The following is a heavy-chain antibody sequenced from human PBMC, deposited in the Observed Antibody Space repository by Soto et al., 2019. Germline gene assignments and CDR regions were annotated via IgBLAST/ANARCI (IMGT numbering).Heavy chain of an antibody. D-gene: IGHD2-15*01. Sequence: QVQLVQSGAEVKKPGSSVKVSCKASGGTFSSYTISWVRQAPGQGLEWMGRIIPILGIANYAQKFQGRVTITADKSTRTGYMELSSLRSEDTAVYYCARASDCSGGSCLDYWGQGTLVTVSS. V-gene: IGHV1-69*02. CDR1: GGTFSSYT. CDR2: IIPILGIA. J-gene: IGHJ4*02. CDR3: ARASDCSGGSCLDY.